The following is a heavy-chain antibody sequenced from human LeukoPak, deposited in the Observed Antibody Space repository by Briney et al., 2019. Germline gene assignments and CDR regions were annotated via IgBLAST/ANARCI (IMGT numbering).Heavy chain of an antibody. J-gene: IGHJ4*02. CDR3: AREGVLNTNFDY. D-gene: IGHD5/OR15-5a*01. Sequence: PGGSLRLSCAASGFTFRNYWMGWVRQAPGKGLEWVANTRPDGSEKYYADSVRGRFTTSRDNANNLLYLQMNRLRAEDTAVYHCAREGVLNTNFDYWGQGTLGTVSS. CDR1: GFTFRNYW. V-gene: IGHV3-7*01. CDR2: TRPDGSEK.